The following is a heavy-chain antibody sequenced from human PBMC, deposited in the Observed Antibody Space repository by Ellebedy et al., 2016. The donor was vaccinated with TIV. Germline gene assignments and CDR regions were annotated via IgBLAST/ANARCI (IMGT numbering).Heavy chain of an antibody. CDR1: GFTLSDYW. J-gene: IGHJ4*02. Sequence: LGGSLRLSCAASGFTLSDYWMHWVRQAPGKGLVWVSRINGDGSDTKYADSVTHYADSVKGRFTISRDNAKNTLYLQMNSLRAEDTAVYYCVRAYDYWGQGTLVTVSS. CDR3: VRAYDY. CDR2: INGDGSDT. D-gene: IGHD3-16*01. V-gene: IGHV3-74*01.